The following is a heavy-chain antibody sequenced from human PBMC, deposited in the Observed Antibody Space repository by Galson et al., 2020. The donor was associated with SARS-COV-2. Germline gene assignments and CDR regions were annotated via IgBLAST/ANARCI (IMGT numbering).Heavy chain of an antibody. J-gene: IGHJ4*02. Sequence: ALETLSLTCTVSGGSISNGGYYWNWIRQHPGKGLEWIGDIYDSGSTHYNPSLKSRVTISVDTSKNQFSLNLSSVTAADTAVYYCARDRGRLELWKTGGGFDYWGQGTLVTVSS. D-gene: IGHD5-18*01. V-gene: IGHV4-31*03. CDR3: ARDRGRLELWKTGGGFDY. CDR2: IYDSGST. CDR1: GGSISNGGYY.